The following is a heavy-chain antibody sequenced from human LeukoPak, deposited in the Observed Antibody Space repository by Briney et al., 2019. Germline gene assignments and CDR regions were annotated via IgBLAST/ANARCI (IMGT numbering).Heavy chain of an antibody. D-gene: IGHD4-17*01. CDR2: INPNSGGT. CDR1: GYTFTGYY. V-gene: IGHV1-2*06. J-gene: IGHJ3*02. Sequence: ASVKVSCKASGYTFTGYYMHWVRQAPGQGLEWMGRINPNSGGTNYAQKFQGRVTMTRDTSISTAYMELSRLRSDDTAVHYCALTTRGTNDAFDIWGQGTMVTVSS. CDR3: ALTTRGTNDAFDI.